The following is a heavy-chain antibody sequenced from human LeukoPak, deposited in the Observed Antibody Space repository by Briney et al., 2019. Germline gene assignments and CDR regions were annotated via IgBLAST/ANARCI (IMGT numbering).Heavy chain of an antibody. Sequence: SETLSLTCTVSGGSISSYYWSWIRQPAGKGLEWIGRIYTSGSTNYNASLKSRVSMSVDTSKNQFSLKLSSVTAADTAVFFCARENSGSYREFDYWGQGTLVTVSS. J-gene: IGHJ4*02. V-gene: IGHV4-4*07. CDR1: GGSISSYY. D-gene: IGHD1-26*01. CDR2: IYTSGST. CDR3: ARENSGSYREFDY.